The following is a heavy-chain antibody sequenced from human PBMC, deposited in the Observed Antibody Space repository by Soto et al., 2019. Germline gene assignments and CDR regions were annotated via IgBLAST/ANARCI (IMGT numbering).Heavy chain of an antibody. J-gene: IGHJ6*02. V-gene: IGHV2-5*02. D-gene: IGHD2-21*02. CDR2: IYWDDDK. Sequence: QITLKESGPTLVKPTQTLTLTCTFSGLSLSTTGVGVGWIRQPPGKALEWLALIYWDDDKRYSPSLKSRLTITKDTSKHQVVLTMTTMDPVDTATYYCVQSRCGGDCLQSYSSHSYYGLDVWGRGTTVTVSS. CDR3: VQSRCGGDCLQSYSSHSYYGLDV. CDR1: GLSLSTTGVG.